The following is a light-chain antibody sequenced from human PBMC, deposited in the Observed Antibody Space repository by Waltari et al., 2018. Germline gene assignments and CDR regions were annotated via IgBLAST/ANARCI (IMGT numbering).Light chain of an antibody. CDR3: QQYNSYPIT. CDR1: KSISSW. CDR2: KAS. V-gene: IGKV1-5*03. J-gene: IGKJ5*01. Sequence: DIQMTQSPSTLSASVGDRVTITCRASKSISSWLAWYQQKPGKAPKVLIYKASSLESGVPSRFSGSGSGTEFTLTISSLQPDDFATYYCQQYNSYPITFGQGTRLEIK.